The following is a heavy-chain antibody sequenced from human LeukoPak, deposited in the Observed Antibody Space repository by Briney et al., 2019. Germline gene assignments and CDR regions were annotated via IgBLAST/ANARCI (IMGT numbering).Heavy chain of an antibody. J-gene: IGHJ4*02. D-gene: IGHD1-26*01. Sequence: PGGSLRLSCAASGFTFNTYAMSWVRQAPGKGLEWVSGISASGGSTYYADSVKGRFTISRDNSKNTLYLQMNSLRAEDTAVYYCAKDLYSGSYSATIFDYWGQGTLVTVSS. CDR3: AKDLYSGSYSATIFDY. CDR1: GFTFNTYA. V-gene: IGHV3-23*01. CDR2: ISASGGST.